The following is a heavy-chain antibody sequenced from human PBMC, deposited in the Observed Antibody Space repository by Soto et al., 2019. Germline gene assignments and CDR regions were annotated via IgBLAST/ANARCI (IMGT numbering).Heavy chain of an antibody. J-gene: IGHJ3*02. V-gene: IGHV1-46*01. CDR3: ARDTFNGFWSGYSDAFDI. Sequence: ASVKVSCKASGYTFTSYYMHWVRQAPGQGLEWMGIINPSGGSTSYAQKFQGRVTMTRDTSTSTVYMELSSLRSEDTAVYYCARDTFNGFWSGYSDAFDIWGQGTMVTVSS. CDR1: GYTFTSYY. CDR2: INPSGGST. D-gene: IGHD3-3*01.